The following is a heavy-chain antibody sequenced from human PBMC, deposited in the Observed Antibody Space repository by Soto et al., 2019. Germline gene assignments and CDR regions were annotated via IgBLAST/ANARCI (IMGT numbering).Heavy chain of an antibody. V-gene: IGHV1-2*04. CDR3: ARSEIYYDSSGYYDDFDY. CDR1: GYTFTGYY. Sequence: GXSVKVSCKASGYTFTGYYMHWVRQAPGQGLEWMGWINPNSGGTNYAQKFQGWVTMTRDTSISTAYMELSRLRSEDKAVYYCARSEIYYDSSGYYDDFDYWGQGTLLTVSS. D-gene: IGHD3-22*01. CDR2: INPNSGGT. J-gene: IGHJ4*02.